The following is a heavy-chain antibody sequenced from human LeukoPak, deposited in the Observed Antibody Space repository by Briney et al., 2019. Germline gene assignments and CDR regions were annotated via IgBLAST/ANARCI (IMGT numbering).Heavy chain of an antibody. D-gene: IGHD1-7*01. J-gene: IGHJ3*02. V-gene: IGHV3-21*01. CDR3: ARDQELLAFDI. Sequence: GGSLRLSCAASGFTFSSYSMKWVRQAPGKGLEWVSSISSSSSYIYYADSVKGRFTISRDNAKNSLYLQMNSLRAEDTAVYYCARDQELLAFDIWGQGTMVTVSS. CDR1: GFTFSSYS. CDR2: ISSSSSYI.